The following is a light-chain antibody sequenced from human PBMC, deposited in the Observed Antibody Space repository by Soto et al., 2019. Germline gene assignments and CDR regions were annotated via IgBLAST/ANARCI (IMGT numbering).Light chain of an antibody. V-gene: IGKV3-15*01. CDR3: LQYIKLPRM. J-gene: IGKJ3*01. Sequence: EIVMTQSPASLYVSPGERATLSCTASQSLSSNLTWYQQKPGQAPRLLIYGASTRATGIPARFSGTGSGTEFTLNIIKLQSRDSAVYYCLQYIKLPRMFGPGNKVDIK. CDR1: QSLSSN. CDR2: GAS.